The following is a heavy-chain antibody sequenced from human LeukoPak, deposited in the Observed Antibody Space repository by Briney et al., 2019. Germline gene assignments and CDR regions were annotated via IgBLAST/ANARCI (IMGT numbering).Heavy chain of an antibody. Sequence: ASVKVSCKASGYTFTSYGISWVRQAPGQGLEWMGWISAYNGNTNYAQKLQGRVTMTTDTSKSTAYMELRSQRSDDTAVYYCARDRGNSDIVVVPAEVWGQGTLVTVSS. CDR2: ISAYNGNT. CDR3: ARDRGNSDIVVVPAEV. V-gene: IGHV1-18*01. J-gene: IGHJ4*02. D-gene: IGHD2-2*01. CDR1: GYTFTSYG.